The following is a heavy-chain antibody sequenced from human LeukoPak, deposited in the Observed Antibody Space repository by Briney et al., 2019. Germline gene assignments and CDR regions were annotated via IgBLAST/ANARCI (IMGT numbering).Heavy chain of an antibody. Sequence: NPSETLSLTCTVSGGSISTYYWSWIRQPPGKGLEWIGYIHYTGSTNYNPSLKSRVTISVDTSKNQFSLKLSSVTAADTAVYYCARPPRTVATMFDYWGRGTLVTVSS. CDR2: IHYTGST. V-gene: IGHV4-59*01. D-gene: IGHD5-12*01. CDR3: ARPPRTVATMFDY. CDR1: GGSISTYY. J-gene: IGHJ4*02.